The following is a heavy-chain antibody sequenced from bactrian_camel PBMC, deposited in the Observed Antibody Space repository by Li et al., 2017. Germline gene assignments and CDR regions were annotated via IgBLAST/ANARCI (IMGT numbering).Heavy chain of an antibody. J-gene: IGHJ4*01. D-gene: IGHD4*01. CDR1: GYSSSRHC. CDR2: VRRDGDE. CDR3: AAGTRIIVGDYCDGITN. Sequence: DVQLVESGGDSVQAGGSLRLSCTHFGYSSSRHCMGWFRQAPGKAREGIAGVRRDGDECYADSVKGRFTISQDNAKNIIYLQMNSLTPDDTAMYYCAAGTRIIVGDYCDGITNWGQGTQVTVS. V-gene: IGHV3S31*01.